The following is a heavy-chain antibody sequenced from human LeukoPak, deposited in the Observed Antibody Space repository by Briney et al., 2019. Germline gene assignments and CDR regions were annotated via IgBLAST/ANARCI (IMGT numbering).Heavy chain of an antibody. D-gene: IGHD2-15*01. CDR2: INHSGST. CDR1: GGSFSGYY. CDR3: ARGVVAATPFDY. Sequence: SETLSLTCAVYGGSFSGYYWSWIRQPPGKGLEWIGEINHSGSTNYNPSLKSRVTISVDTSKNQFSLKLSSVTAADTAVYYCARGVVAATPFDYWGQGTLVTVSS. V-gene: IGHV4-34*01. J-gene: IGHJ4*02.